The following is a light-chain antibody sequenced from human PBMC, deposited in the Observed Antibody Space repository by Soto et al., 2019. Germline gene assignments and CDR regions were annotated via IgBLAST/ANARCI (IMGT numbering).Light chain of an antibody. J-gene: IGKJ5*01. V-gene: IGKV3D-20*02. CDR3: QQRSNWPIT. CDR2: GAS. Sequence: EIVMTQSPGTLSLSPGETATLSCRASQSVSSNYVAWFHQKPGQAPRLLIYGASSRATGIPDRFSGSGSGTDFTLTISRLEPEDFAVYYCQQRSNWPITFGQGTRLEI. CDR1: QSVSSNY.